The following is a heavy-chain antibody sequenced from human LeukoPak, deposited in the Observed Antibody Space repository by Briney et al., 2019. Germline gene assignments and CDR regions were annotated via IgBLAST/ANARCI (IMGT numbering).Heavy chain of an antibody. CDR1: GFTFSSYA. J-gene: IGHJ4*02. D-gene: IGHD5-12*01. Sequence: PGGSLRLSCAASGFTFSSYAMSWVRQAPGRGLEWVSTISGSGHITFYADSVKGRFTISSDNSKNTLYLQMNSLRAEDTAVYYCAKGEWLRKFDYWGQGTLVTVSS. CDR2: ISGSGHIT. CDR3: AKGEWLRKFDY. V-gene: IGHV3-23*01.